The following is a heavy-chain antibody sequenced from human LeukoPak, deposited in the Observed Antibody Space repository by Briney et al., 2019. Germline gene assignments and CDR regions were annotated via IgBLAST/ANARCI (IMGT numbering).Heavy chain of an antibody. J-gene: IGHJ4*02. Sequence: SDTLSLTCTVSGGSISSSSYYWGWIRQPPGTGLEWVGSIYYSGSTYYNPSLKSRVTISVDTSKNQFSLKLSSVTAADTAVYYCAREIFTPDYWGQGTLVTVSS. D-gene: IGHD3-3*01. V-gene: IGHV4-39*07. CDR2: IYYSGST. CDR3: AREIFTPDY. CDR1: GGSISSSSYY.